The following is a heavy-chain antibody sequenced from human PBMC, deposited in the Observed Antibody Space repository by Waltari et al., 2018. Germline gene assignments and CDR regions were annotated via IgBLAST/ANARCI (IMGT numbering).Heavy chain of an antibody. CDR3: ARGGPAIFGVLITKRFDY. V-gene: IGHV1-2*06. D-gene: IGHD3-3*01. CDR2: INPNSGGT. J-gene: IGHJ4*02. Sequence: QVQLVQSGAEVKKPGASVKVSCKASGYTFTDYYMHGVRQAPGQGLEGMGRINPNSGGTNYTQKCQGRVTMTRDTSISTAYMELSRLRSDDTAVYYCARGGPAIFGVLITKRFDYWGQGTLVTVSS. CDR1: GYTFTDYY.